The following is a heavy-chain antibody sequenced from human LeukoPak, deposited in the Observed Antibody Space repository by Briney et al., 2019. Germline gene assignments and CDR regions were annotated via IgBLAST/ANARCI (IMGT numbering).Heavy chain of an antibody. CDR2: INWNGGST. Sequence: GGSLRLSCAASGFTFDDYGMSWVRQAPGKGLEWVSGINWNGGSTGYADPVKGRFSISRDNAKNSLYLQMNSLRAEDTALYYCARVGYDFWSGYLDYWGQGTLVTVSS. V-gene: IGHV3-20*04. CDR1: GFTFDDYG. D-gene: IGHD3-3*01. J-gene: IGHJ4*02. CDR3: ARVGYDFWSGYLDY.